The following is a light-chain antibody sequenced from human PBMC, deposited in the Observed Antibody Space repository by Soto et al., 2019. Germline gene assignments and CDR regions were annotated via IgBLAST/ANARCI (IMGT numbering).Light chain of an antibody. J-gene: IGKJ1*01. CDR2: GAS. CDR1: QSIATY. Sequence: IQMTHSPSSLSPSVGDRVTITCRASQSIATYLNWYHQKPGKAPKVLIFGASTLQSGVPSRFSGSGSGTDFTLTISSLQPEDFATYFCQQSYSTPRTFGQGTKVEIK. V-gene: IGKV1-39*01. CDR3: QQSYSTPRT.